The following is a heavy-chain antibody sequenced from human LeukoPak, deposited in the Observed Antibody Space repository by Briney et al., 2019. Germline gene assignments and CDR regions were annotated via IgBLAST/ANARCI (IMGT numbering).Heavy chain of an antibody. Sequence: GGSLRLSCAASGFTFSDYYMSWIRQAPGKGLEWVSYISSSGSTIYYADSVKGRFTISRDNAKNSLYLQMNSLRAEDTAVYYCARTREMGTTGAYFDYWGPGTPVTVSS. CDR1: GFTFSDYY. CDR3: ARTREMGTTGAYFDY. V-gene: IGHV3-11*01. J-gene: IGHJ4*02. D-gene: IGHD5-24*01. CDR2: ISSSGSTI.